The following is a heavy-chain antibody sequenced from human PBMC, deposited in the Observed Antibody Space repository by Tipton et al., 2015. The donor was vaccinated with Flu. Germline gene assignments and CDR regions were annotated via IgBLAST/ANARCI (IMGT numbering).Heavy chain of an antibody. CDR1: GFSFDDYA. J-gene: IGHJ4*02. V-gene: IGHV3-9*01. D-gene: IGHD6-19*01. CDR2: ISWNSGNI. CDR3: AKDKGSGWSYFDY. Sequence: SLRLSCAASGFSFDDYAIHWVRQAPGKGLEWVSGISWNSGNIDYADSVKGRFTISRDNAKNSLYLQMNSLRAEDTALYYCAKDKGSGWSYFDYWGQGTLVTVSS.